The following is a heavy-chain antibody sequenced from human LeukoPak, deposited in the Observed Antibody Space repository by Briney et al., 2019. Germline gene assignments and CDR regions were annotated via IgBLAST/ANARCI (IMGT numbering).Heavy chain of an antibody. D-gene: IGHD4-17*01. V-gene: IGHV4-59*01. CDR1: GGSISSYY. J-gene: IGHJ4*02. CDR2: IYYSGST. CDR3: ARDGDALFAY. Sequence: PSETLSLTCTVSGGSISSYYWSWIRQPPGKGLEWIGYIYYSGSTNYNPSLKSRVTISVDTSKNQFSLKLSSVTAADTAVYYCARDGDALFAYWGQGTLVTVSS.